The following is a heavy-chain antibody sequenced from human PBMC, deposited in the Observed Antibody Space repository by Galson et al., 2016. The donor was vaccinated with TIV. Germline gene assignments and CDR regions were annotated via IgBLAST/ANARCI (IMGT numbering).Heavy chain of an antibody. J-gene: IGHJ4*02. D-gene: IGHD6-19*01. Sequence: SLRLSCAASGFTFSSYGMHWVRQTPGKGLEWVAIISYDRSDIYYGDSVKGRFTVSRDNSKNNLYLQMNSLTAGDTAVYYCARQWQSYVFDYWGQGTVVTVSS. V-gene: IGHV3-33*01. CDR1: GFTFSSYG. CDR3: ARQWQSYVFDY. CDR2: ISYDRSDI.